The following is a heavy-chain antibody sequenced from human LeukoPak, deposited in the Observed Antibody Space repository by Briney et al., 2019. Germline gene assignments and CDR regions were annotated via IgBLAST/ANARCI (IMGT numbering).Heavy chain of an antibody. CDR1: GFTFIRNG. J-gene: IGHJ5*02. V-gene: IGHV3-23*01. CDR3: AKDESSGSDYLDA. CDR2: ITGSAESA. Sequence: GGSLRLSCAASGFTFIRNGVTWVRQAPGKGLEWVSTITGSAESAYYADSVKGRFSISIDNSKNTLHLQLKSLRAEDTAVYYCAKDESSGSDYLDAWGQGTLVTVSS. D-gene: IGHD3-22*01.